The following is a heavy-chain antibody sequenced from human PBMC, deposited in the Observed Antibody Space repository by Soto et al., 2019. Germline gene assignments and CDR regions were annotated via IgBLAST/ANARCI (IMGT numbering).Heavy chain of an antibody. J-gene: IGHJ6*02. CDR3: AIHTGTTTGMDV. Sequence: GESLKISCQGSGYSFTTYWIAWVRQMPGKGLEWMGIIYPGDSDTRYSPSFQGQVTMSADKSISTAYLQWSSLKASDTAIYYCAIHTGTTTGMDVWGQGTTFTVS. D-gene: IGHD1-7*01. CDR1: GYSFTTYW. CDR2: IYPGDSDT. V-gene: IGHV5-51*01.